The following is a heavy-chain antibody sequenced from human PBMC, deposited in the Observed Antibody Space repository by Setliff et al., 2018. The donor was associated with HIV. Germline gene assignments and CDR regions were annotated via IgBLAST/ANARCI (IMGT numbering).Heavy chain of an antibody. J-gene: IGHJ4*02. Sequence: SETLSLTCTVSGGSISNYYWGWVRQPPGKGLEWIGYISYSGTTDYNPSLNTRVTISLDTAKKQLSLRLNLVTAGDTALYDCARNKDRYGAIDYWGQGTLVTVSS. D-gene: IGHD3-9*01. CDR1: GGSISNYY. CDR2: ISYSGTT. CDR3: ARNKDRYGAIDY. V-gene: IGHV4-59*01.